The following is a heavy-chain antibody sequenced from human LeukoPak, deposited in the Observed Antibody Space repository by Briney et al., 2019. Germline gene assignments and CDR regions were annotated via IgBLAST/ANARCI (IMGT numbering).Heavy chain of an antibody. Sequence: ASVKVSCKTSGYISTAYYIHWLLQAPGQGLEWMGWINPNSGGTSFALNFQGRVTLTRDTSISTVYMELSRLRSDDTAVYYCARDLSGGALGAFEIWGQGTMVSVSS. CDR2: INPNSGGT. CDR1: GYISTAYY. CDR3: ARDLSGGALGAFEI. D-gene: IGHD2-15*01. V-gene: IGHV1-2*02. J-gene: IGHJ3*02.